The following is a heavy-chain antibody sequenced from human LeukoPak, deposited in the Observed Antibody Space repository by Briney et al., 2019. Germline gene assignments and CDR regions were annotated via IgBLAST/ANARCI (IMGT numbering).Heavy chain of an antibody. D-gene: IGHD6-13*01. J-gene: IGHJ4*02. CDR3: ARDGFVGAADY. CDR1: GFIFNNYW. CDR2: INSDGSSR. V-gene: IGHV3-74*01. Sequence: PGGSLRLSCAASGFIFNNYWMHWVRQAPGKGLVWVSRINSDGSSRNYADSVKGRFTISRDNAKNTLYLQMNSLRVEDTAVFYCARDGFVGAADYWGQGTLVTVSS.